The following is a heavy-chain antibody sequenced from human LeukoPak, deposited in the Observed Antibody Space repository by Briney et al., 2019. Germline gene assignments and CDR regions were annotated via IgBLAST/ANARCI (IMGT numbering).Heavy chain of an antibody. Sequence: SETLSLTCAVYGGSFSGYYWSWIRQPPGKGLEWIGYIYYSGSTNYNPSLKSRVTISVDTSKNQFSLKLSSVTAADTAVYYCARQYSSSWGDFDYWGQGTLVTVSS. D-gene: IGHD6-13*01. CDR3: ARQYSSSWGDFDY. J-gene: IGHJ4*02. CDR2: IYYSGST. CDR1: GGSFSGYY. V-gene: IGHV4-59*08.